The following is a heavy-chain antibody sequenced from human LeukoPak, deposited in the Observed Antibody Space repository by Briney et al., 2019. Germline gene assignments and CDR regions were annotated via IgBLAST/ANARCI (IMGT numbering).Heavy chain of an antibody. Sequence: SVKVSCKASGGTFSSYAISWVRQAPGQGLEWMGGIIPIFGTANYAQKFQGRVTVTADESTSTAYMELSSLRSEDTAVYYCARAPNYYGSGSYDYWGQGTLVTVSS. V-gene: IGHV1-69*13. J-gene: IGHJ4*02. CDR2: IIPIFGTA. CDR1: GGTFSSYA. CDR3: ARAPNYYGSGSYDY. D-gene: IGHD3-10*01.